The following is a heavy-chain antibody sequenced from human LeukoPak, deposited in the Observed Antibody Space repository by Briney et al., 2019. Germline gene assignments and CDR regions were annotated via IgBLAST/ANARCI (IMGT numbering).Heavy chain of an antibody. CDR3: ASRDYYDSSGYFDAFDI. J-gene: IGHJ3*02. CDR2: IYSGGST. D-gene: IGHD3-22*01. CDR1: GFTVSSNY. Sequence: GGTLRLSCAASGFTVSSNYMSWVRQAPGKGLQWVSVIYSGGSTYYADSVKGRFTISRDDSKNTLYLQMNSLRAEDTAVYYCASRDYYDSSGYFDAFDIWGQGTMVTVSS. V-gene: IGHV3-53*01.